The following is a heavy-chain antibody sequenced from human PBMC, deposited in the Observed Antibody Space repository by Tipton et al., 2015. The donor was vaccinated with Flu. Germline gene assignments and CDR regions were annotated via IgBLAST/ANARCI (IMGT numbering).Heavy chain of an antibody. Sequence: TLSLTCTVSGGPLINTAYYWGWIRQTPEKGLEWIGSIYDSGSTYYNPSLEGRVTLSLRTSQSQFSLRLTHVTAADTAVYYCAREKDSRGSEYFQQWGQGTLVIVSS. J-gene: IGHJ1*01. V-gene: IGHV4-39*07. CDR3: AREKDSRGSEYFQQ. CDR1: GGPLINTAYY. CDR2: IYDSGST. D-gene: IGHD6-19*01.